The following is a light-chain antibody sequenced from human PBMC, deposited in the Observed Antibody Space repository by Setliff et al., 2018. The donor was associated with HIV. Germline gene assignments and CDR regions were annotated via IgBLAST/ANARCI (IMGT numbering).Light chain of an antibody. CDR3: SSYTSSSTLV. Sequence: QSALTQLASVSGSPGQSITISCTGTSSDVGVYNYVSWYQQHPGKAPKLMIYDVSNRPSGVSNRFSGSKSGNTASLTISGLQAEDEADYYCSSYTSSSTLVFGGGTKVTVL. CDR1: SSDVGVYNY. J-gene: IGLJ3*02. V-gene: IGLV2-14*03. CDR2: DVS.